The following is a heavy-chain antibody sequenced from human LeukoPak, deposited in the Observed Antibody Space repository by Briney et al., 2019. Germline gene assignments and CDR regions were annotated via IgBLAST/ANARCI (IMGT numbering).Heavy chain of an antibody. D-gene: IGHD2-21*02. CDR1: GFTFSSYS. V-gene: IGHV3-21*01. J-gene: IGHJ4*02. CDR2: KSTSSSYI. Sequence: GVLRLSCAASGFTFSSYSMSWVRQARGKGLEWVSSKSTSSSYIYYADSVKGRFTISRDNAKNSLYLQMNSLRAEDTAVYYCARAWPYCGGDCSKFHYWGQGTLVTVSS. CDR3: ARAWPYCGGDCSKFHY.